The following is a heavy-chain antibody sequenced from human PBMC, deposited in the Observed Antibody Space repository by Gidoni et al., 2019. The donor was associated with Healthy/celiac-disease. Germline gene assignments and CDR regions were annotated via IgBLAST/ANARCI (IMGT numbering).Heavy chain of an antibody. J-gene: IGHJ6*02. V-gene: IGHV3-21*01. Sequence: EVQLVESGGGLVKPGGSLRLPCAASGFTFSSYSMNWVRQAPGKGLECVSSISSSSSYIYYADSVKGRFTISRDNAKNSLYLQMNSLRAEDTAVYYCARGGQLRQKYYYYGMDVWGQGTTVTVSS. CDR1: GFTFSSYS. CDR3: ARGGQLRQKYYYYGMDV. D-gene: IGHD6-6*01. CDR2: ISSSSSYI.